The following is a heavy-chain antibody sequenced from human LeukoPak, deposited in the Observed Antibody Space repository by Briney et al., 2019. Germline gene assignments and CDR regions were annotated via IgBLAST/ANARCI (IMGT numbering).Heavy chain of an antibody. V-gene: IGHV3-30*02. D-gene: IGHD2-2*01. CDR3: ASLDIVVVPAASGTDWFDP. CDR2: IRYDGSNK. Sequence: GGSLRLSCAASGFTFSSYGMHWVRQAPGKGLELVAFIRYDGSNKYYADSVKGRFTISRDNSKNTLYLQMNSLRAEDTAVYYCASLDIVVVPAASGTDWFDPWGQGTLVTVSS. J-gene: IGHJ5*02. CDR1: GFTFSSYG.